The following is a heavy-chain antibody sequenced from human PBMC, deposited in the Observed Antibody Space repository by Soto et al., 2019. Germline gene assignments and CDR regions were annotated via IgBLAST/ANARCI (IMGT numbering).Heavy chain of an antibody. Sequence: GESLKISCKDSGYTFTRYWIGWVRQVPGKGLEWMGIIYPGDSDTRYSPSFQGQVTISADKSISTASLQWSSLKASDTAMYYCARASFLTTTVTTFAHYYGMDVWGQGTTVTVSS. D-gene: IGHD4-17*01. CDR3: ARASFLTTTVTTFAHYYGMDV. CDR2: IYPGDSDT. J-gene: IGHJ6*02. V-gene: IGHV5-51*01. CDR1: GYTFTRYW.